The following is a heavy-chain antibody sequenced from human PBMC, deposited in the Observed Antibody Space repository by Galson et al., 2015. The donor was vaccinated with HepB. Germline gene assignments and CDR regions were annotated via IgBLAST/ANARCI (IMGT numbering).Heavy chain of an antibody. D-gene: IGHD3-22*01. Sequence: SLRLSCAASGFTFSNAWMSWVRQAPGKGLEWVGRIKSETDGGTTEYAAPVKGRFTTSRDDSKNTLYLQMNSLKTEDTAVYYCTTRKLYDSSGYYNDYWGQGTLVTVSS. J-gene: IGHJ4*02. V-gene: IGHV3-15*01. CDR3: TTRKLYDSSGYYNDY. CDR1: GFTFSNAW. CDR2: IKSETDGGTT.